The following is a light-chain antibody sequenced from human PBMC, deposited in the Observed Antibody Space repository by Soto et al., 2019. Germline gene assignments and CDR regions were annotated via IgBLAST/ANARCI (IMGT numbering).Light chain of an antibody. CDR1: QSVSSTY. CDR2: GAS. CDR3: QQYGRSPLI. J-gene: IGKJ4*01. Sequence: EIVLTQSPGTLSLSPGERATLSCRASQSVSSTYLAWYQQKVGQAPRLLMYGASSRATGIPDRFSGSGSGTDFTLTISRLEPEDFAVYYCQQYGRSPLIFGGGTNVEIK. V-gene: IGKV3-20*01.